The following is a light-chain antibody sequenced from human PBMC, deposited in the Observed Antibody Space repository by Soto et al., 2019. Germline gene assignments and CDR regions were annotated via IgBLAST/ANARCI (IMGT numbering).Light chain of an antibody. Sequence: DIQMTQSPSSLSASVGDRVTITCQASQAISNYLNWYQQKPGKAPTLLIYDASNLETGVPSRFSGSGSGTDFTFTISSLQPEDIATYYCQQYDNLPITFGQGTRLEIK. CDR1: QAISNY. CDR3: QQYDNLPIT. CDR2: DAS. J-gene: IGKJ5*01. V-gene: IGKV1-33*01.